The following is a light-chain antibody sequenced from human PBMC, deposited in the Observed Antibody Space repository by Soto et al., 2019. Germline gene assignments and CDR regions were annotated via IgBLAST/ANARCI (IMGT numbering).Light chain of an antibody. V-gene: IGKV1-9*01. CDR3: QQLRSYPST. CDR1: QDISSY. CDR2: AAS. Sequence: IQVTPSPSSLSASVGDRVTITCRASQDISSYLAWYQQKPGKAPTLLIYAASTLQSGVPSRFSGSGFGTDFTLTISSLQAEDFASYYCQQLRSYPSTFGGGTKVDI. J-gene: IGKJ4*01.